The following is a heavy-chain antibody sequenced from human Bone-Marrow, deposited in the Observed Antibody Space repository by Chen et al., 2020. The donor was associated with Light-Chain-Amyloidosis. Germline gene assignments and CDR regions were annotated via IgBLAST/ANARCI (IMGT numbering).Heavy chain of an antibody. CDR3: ARAPLGHNSGSPFDS. J-gene: IGHJ4*02. D-gene: IGHD3-10*01. Sequence: EVQMLESGGGLVQPGGSLRLTCAASGFTFDDYGMCWVRRAPGRGRVWVAFMTHTIHGTYYADSVEGRFTICRGSTLNLQMDSLRVEDRAVYYCARAPLGHNSGSPFDSWGLGTLVTVSS. V-gene: IGHV3-23*01. CDR1: GFTFDDYG. CDR2: MTHTIHGT.